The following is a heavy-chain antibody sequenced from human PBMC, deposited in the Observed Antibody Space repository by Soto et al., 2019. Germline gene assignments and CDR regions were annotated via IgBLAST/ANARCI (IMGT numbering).Heavy chain of an antibody. V-gene: IGHV1-46*01. D-gene: IGHD4-17*01. Sequence: GASVKVSCKASGYTFTSYYMHWVRQAPGQGLEWMGIINPSGGSTSYAQKFQGRVTMTRDTSTSTVYMELSSLRSEDTAVYYCARVLTVTSSRRYYGMDVWGQGTTVTVSS. J-gene: IGHJ6*02. CDR1: GYTFTSYY. CDR2: INPSGGST. CDR3: ARVLTVTSSRRYYGMDV.